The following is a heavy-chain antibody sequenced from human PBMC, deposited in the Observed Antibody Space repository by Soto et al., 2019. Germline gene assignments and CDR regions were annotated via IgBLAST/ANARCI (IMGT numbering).Heavy chain of an antibody. CDR2: VFYTGNT. V-gene: IGHV4-59*02. CDR1: GGSVSSFH. CDR3: ARSYSGTFYGYDI. Sequence: SETLSLTCTVSGGSVSSFHWSWIRQSPGKGLEWIGYVFYTGNTKYNPALKRRVTISVDTSRKQFSLKLSSVSAADTGLYYCARSYSGTFYGYDIWGQGILVTVSS. D-gene: IGHD1-26*01. J-gene: IGHJ4*02.